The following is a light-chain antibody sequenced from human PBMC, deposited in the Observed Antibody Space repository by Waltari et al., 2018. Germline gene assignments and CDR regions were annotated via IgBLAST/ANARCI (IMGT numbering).Light chain of an antibody. CDR2: AAS. CDR3: QQRSNWPPT. V-gene: IGKV1-39*01. CDR1: QNIITA. Sequence: DIQMAQSPSSLSASVGDRVTITCRASQNIITALNWYQHKPGKAPNLLIYAASSLQSGVPSRFSGSGSGTDFTLTISSLQREDSAVYYCQQRSNWPPTFGQGTKVEI. J-gene: IGKJ1*01.